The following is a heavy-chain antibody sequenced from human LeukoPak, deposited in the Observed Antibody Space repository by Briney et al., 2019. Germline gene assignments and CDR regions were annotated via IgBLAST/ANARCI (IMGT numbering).Heavy chain of an antibody. D-gene: IGHD4-23*01. CDR1: GGSISSYY. CDR3: ARDREGYGGNSGFDY. V-gene: IGHV4-59*01. J-gene: IGHJ4*02. Sequence: SETLSLTCTVSGGSISSYYWSWIRQPPGKGLEWIGYIYYSGSTNYNPSLKSRVTISVDTSKNQFSLKLSSVTAADTAVYYCARDREGYGGNSGFDYWGQGTLVTVSS. CDR2: IYYSGST.